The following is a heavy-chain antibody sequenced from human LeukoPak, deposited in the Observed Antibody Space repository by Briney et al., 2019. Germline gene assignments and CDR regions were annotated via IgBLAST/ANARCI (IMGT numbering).Heavy chain of an antibody. CDR2: IYHSGST. J-gene: IGHJ4*02. Sequence: SETLSLTCTVSGYSISSGYYWGWIRQPPGKGLEWIGSIYHSGSTYYNPSLKSRVTISVDTSKNQFSLKLSSVTAADTAVYYCARVSSGYDLWAYYFDYWGQGTLVTVSS. D-gene: IGHD5-12*01. CDR3: ARVSSGYDLWAYYFDY. V-gene: IGHV4-38-2*02. CDR1: GYSISSGYY.